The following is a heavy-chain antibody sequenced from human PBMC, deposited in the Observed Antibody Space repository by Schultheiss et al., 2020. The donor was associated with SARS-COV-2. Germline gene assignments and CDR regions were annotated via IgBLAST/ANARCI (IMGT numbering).Heavy chain of an antibody. CDR1: GFTFSDAW. Sequence: GGSLRLSCATSGFTFSDAWMSWVRQGPGKGLEWVGRIKSKRSGGTTDYAAPVKGRFIISRDDLQNTVYLQMNSLRTEDTAVYYCAHDHDFYGGVGAWGQGTTVTVSS. D-gene: IGHD1-14*01. CDR2: IKSKRSGGTT. CDR3: AHDHDFYGGVGA. V-gene: IGHV3-15*01. J-gene: IGHJ6*02.